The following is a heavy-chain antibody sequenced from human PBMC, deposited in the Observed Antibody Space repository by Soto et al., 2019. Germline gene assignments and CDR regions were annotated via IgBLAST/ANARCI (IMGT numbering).Heavy chain of an antibody. CDR3: ARGYNWNPEMAY. CDR1: GYTFSGYY. Sequence: VQVVQSGAEVKKPGASVKVSCEASGYTFSGYYMHWVRQAPGQGLEWMGWIDPNSGATNYAQKFQGRVTMTRDTSINTAYVELNRLRSDDTAVYYCARGYNWNPEMAYWGQGTLVTVSS. CDR2: IDPNSGAT. V-gene: IGHV1-2*02. D-gene: IGHD1-20*01. J-gene: IGHJ4*02.